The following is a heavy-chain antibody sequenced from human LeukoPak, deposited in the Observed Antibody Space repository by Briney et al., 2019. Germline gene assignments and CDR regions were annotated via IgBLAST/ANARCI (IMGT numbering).Heavy chain of an antibody. CDR3: AKESSHSGYVRTFDI. Sequence: PGGSLRLSCAASGFTFSSYDMSWVRQTPGKGLEWVSAISGSGGSTYYTDSVRGRFTISRDNSKNTLYLQMNSLRAEDTALYYCAKESSHSGYVRTFDIWGQGTKVTVSS. CDR2: ISGSGGST. J-gene: IGHJ3*02. CDR1: GFTFSSYD. V-gene: IGHV3-23*01. D-gene: IGHD5-12*01.